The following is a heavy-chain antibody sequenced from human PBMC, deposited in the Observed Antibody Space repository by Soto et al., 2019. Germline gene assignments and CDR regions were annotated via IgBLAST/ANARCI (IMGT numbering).Heavy chain of an antibody. D-gene: IGHD3-22*01. CDR3: ARDRDYYDSSGYYRKYGMDV. V-gene: IGHV4-59*01. CDR1: GGSISSYN. J-gene: IGHJ6*02. CDR2: IYYSGST. Sequence: SETLSLTCTVSGGSISSYNWSWIRQPPGKGLEWIGYIYYSGSTNYNPSLKSRVTISVDTSKNQFSLKLSSVTAADTAVYYCARDRDYYDSSGYYRKYGMDVWGQGTTVT.